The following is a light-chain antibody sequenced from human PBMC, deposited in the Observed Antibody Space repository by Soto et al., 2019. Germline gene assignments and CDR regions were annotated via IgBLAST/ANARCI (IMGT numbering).Light chain of an antibody. CDR1: QSVTNN. V-gene: IGKV3-15*01. Sequence: EIVMTQSPATLSVSPGERATLSCRASQSVTNNLAWYQQKPGQAPRLLIYGASTRATGIPARFSASGSGTEFTLTISSLQSEDFEIYYCQQYNDWPRAFGQGTKVDIK. CDR2: GAS. J-gene: IGKJ1*01. CDR3: QQYNDWPRA.